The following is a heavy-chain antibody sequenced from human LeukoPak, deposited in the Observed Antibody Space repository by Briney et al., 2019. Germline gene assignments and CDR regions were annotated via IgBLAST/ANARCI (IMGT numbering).Heavy chain of an antibody. Sequence: PSETLSLTCTVSGVSITTYYWSWIRQPPGKGLEWIGYIFYSGSTNYSPSLKSRVTISVDTSKNQFSLKLNSVTAADTAVYYCARDGAVDILTGYGAFDIWGQGTMVTVSS. D-gene: IGHD3-9*01. CDR3: ARDGAVDILTGYGAFDI. J-gene: IGHJ3*02. CDR2: IFYSGST. V-gene: IGHV4-59*13. CDR1: GVSITTYY.